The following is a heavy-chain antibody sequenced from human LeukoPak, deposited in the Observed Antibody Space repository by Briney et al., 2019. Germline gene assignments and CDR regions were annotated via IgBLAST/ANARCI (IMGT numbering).Heavy chain of an antibody. J-gene: IGHJ4*02. V-gene: IGHV1-2*02. CDR3: ARDGSSSWYFYY. D-gene: IGHD6-13*01. CDR2: INPNSGGK. CDR1: GYTFTGYY. Sequence: ASVKVSCKASGYTFTGYYMHWVRQAPGQGLEWMGWINPNSGGKNYAQKFQGRVTMTRDTSISTAYMELSRLRSDDTAVYYCARDGSSSWYFYYWGQGTLVTVSS.